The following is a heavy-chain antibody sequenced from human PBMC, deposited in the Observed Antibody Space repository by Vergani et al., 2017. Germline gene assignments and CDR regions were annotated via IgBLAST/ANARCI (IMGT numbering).Heavy chain of an antibody. CDR3: ARYRARLYDFWSGYPPSYYYMDV. CDR2: IYYSGST. CDR1: GGSISSYY. V-gene: IGHV4-59*01. J-gene: IGHJ6*03. D-gene: IGHD3-3*01. Sequence: QVQLQESGPGLVKPSETLSLTCTVSGGSISSYYWSWIRQPPGKGLEWIGYIYYSGSTNYNPSLKSRVTISVDPSKNQFSLKLSSVTAADTAVYYCARYRARLYDFWSGYPPSYYYMDVWGKGTTVTVSS.